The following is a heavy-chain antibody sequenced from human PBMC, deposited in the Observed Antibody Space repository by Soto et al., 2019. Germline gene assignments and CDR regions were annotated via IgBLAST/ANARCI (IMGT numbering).Heavy chain of an antibody. V-gene: IGHV4-30-4*02. Sequence: PSETLSLTCSVSGGSISNDAYYWSWIRQSPGKGLEWIGYMYYSGSNYYNPSLKSRVTISVDTSKNQFSLKLSSVTAADTAVYYCARDWAEEQLDDYYYYGMDVWGQGTTVTVSS. CDR2: MYYSGSN. CDR1: GGSISNDAYY. D-gene: IGHD6-6*01. J-gene: IGHJ6*02. CDR3: ARDWAEEQLDDYYYYGMDV.